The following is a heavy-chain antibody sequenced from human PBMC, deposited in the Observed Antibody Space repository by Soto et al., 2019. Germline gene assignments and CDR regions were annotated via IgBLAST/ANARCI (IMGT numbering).Heavy chain of an antibody. CDR3: ARDADILTGSDAFDI. CDR2: IGSSRSYT. V-gene: IGHV3-11*05. D-gene: IGHD3-9*01. Sequence: GGSLRLSCAASGFTFSDYYMSWIRQAPGKGLEGGSYIGSSRSYTNYADSVKGRFTISRDNAKNSLYLQMNSLRAEDTAVYYCARDADILTGSDAFDIWGQGTMVTVSS. J-gene: IGHJ3*02. CDR1: GFTFSDYY.